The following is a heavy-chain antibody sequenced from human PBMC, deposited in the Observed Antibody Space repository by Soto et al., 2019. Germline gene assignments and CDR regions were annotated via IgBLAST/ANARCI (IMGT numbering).Heavy chain of an antibody. D-gene: IGHD2-15*01. CDR3: ARGCSDYYFDY. CDR2: INRNGGST. Sequence: EVQLVESGGGLVQPGGSLRLSCAASGFTFSSYAMHWVRQAPGQGLEYVSTINRNGGSTYYANSVKGRFTISRDNSKNTLYLQMGSLRAEDMAVYYCARGCSDYYFDYWGQGTLVTFSS. CDR1: GFTFSSYA. V-gene: IGHV3-64*01. J-gene: IGHJ4*02.